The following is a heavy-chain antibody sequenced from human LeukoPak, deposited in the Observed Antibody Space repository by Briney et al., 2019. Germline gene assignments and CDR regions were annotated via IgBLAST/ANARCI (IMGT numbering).Heavy chain of an antibody. CDR2: ISWDGGST. V-gene: IGHV3-43*01. D-gene: IGHD2-2*02. J-gene: IGHJ4*02. CDR1: GFTFDDYT. Sequence: GRSLRLSCAASGFTFDDYTMHWVRQAPGKGLEWVSLISWDGGSTYYADSVKGRFTISRDNSKNSLYLQMNSLRTEDTALYYCAKDYQGYCSSTGCYTGGSLDYWGQGTLVTVSS. CDR3: AKDYQGYCSSTGCYTGGSLDY.